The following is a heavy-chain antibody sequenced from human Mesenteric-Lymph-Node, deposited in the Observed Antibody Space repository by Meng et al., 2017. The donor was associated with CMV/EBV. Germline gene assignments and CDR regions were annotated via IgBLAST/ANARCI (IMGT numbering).Heavy chain of an antibody. Sequence: ASVKVSCKAAGYAFTGYYLHWVRQAPGQGLEWLGWINPDTGSVTNSAQKFQGRVTVTSDTSMNTAYMELSSLRSDDTAVYYCARAFYSSSWYNYYCYYGMDVWGQGTPVTVSS. D-gene: IGHD6-13*01. CDR2: INPDTGSVT. CDR1: GYAFTGYY. J-gene: IGHJ6*02. V-gene: IGHV1-2*02. CDR3: ARAFYSSSWYNYYCYYGMDV.